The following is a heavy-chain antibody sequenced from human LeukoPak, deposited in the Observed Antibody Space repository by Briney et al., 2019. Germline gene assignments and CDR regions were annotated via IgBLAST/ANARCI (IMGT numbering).Heavy chain of an antibody. Sequence: SETLSLTCAVYGGSFSGYYWSWIRQPPGKGLEWIGEINHSGSTNYNPSLKSRVTISVDTSKNQFSLKLSSVTAADTAVYYCARGPYGYKVPYFDYWGQGTLVTVSS. D-gene: IGHD5-24*01. CDR3: ARGPYGYKVPYFDY. CDR1: GGSFSGYY. CDR2: INHSGST. J-gene: IGHJ4*02. V-gene: IGHV4-34*01.